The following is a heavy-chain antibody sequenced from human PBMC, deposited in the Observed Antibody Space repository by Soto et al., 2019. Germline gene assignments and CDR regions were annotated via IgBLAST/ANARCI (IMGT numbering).Heavy chain of an antibody. CDR2: IWYDGSNK. V-gene: IGHV3-33*01. J-gene: IGHJ2*01. D-gene: IGHD6-19*01. CDR3: ARAPGEGGSSGWYLWYFDL. CDR1: GFTFSSYG. Sequence: QVQLVESGGGVVQPGRSLRLSCAASGFTFSSYGMHWVRQAPGKGLEWVAVIWYDGSNKYYADSVKGRFTISRDNSKNTLYLQMNSLRAEDTAVYYCARAPGEGGSSGWYLWYFDLWGRGTLVTVSS.